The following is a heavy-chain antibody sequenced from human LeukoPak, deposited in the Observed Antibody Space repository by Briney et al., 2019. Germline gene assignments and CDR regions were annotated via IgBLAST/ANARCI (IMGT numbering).Heavy chain of an antibody. Sequence: SETLSLTCTVSGGSISSGGYYWSWIRQHPGKGLEWIGYIYYSGSTYYNPSLKSRVTISVDTSKNQFSLKLSSVTAADTAVYYCARDHYYGSGIPLRYFDYWGQGTLVTVSS. J-gene: IGHJ4*02. CDR3: ARDHYYGSGIPLRYFDY. D-gene: IGHD3-10*01. CDR2: IYYSGST. V-gene: IGHV4-31*03. CDR1: GGSISSGGYY.